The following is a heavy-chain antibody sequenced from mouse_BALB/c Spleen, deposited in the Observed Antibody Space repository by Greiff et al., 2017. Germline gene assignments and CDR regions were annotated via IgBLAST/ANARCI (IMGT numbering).Heavy chain of an antibody. V-gene: IGHV2-6-2*01. D-gene: IGHD2-14*01. J-gene: IGHJ4*01. CDR3: ARHDYRYDRGYAMDY. Sequence: QVQLQQSGPDLVAPSQSLSITCTVSGFSLTSYGVHWVRQPPGKGLEWLVVIWSDGSTTYNSALKSRLSISKDNSKSQVFLKMNSLQTDDTAMYYCARHDYRYDRGYAMDYWGQGTSVTVSS. CDR1: GFSLTSYG. CDR2: IWSDGST.